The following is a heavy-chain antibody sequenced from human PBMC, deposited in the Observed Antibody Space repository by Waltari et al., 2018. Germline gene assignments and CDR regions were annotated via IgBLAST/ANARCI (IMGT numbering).Heavy chain of an antibody. CDR1: GGSISSSSYY. CDR3: ARLTTAGIAVAGSYGMDV. D-gene: IGHD6-19*01. Sequence: QLQLQESGPGLVKPSETLSLTCTVSGGSISSSSYYWGWIRQPPGKGLEWIGSIDYSRSTYYNPSLKGRVTISVDTSKNQFSLKLSSVTAADTAVYYCARLTTAGIAVAGSYGMDVWGQGTTVTVSS. V-gene: IGHV4-39*01. J-gene: IGHJ6*02. CDR2: IDYSRST.